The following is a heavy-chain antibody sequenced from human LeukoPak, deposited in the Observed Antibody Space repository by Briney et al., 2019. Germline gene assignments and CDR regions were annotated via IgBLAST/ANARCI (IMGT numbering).Heavy chain of an antibody. Sequence: ASVTVSCKASGGTFSSYAISWVRQAPGQGLEWMGGIIPIFGTANYAQKFQGRVTITTDESTSTAYMELSSLRSEDTAVYYCARGSGGYMDVWGKGTTVTVSS. CDR2: IIPIFGTA. J-gene: IGHJ6*03. D-gene: IGHD1-26*01. CDR1: GGTFSSYA. V-gene: IGHV1-69*05. CDR3: ARGSGGYMDV.